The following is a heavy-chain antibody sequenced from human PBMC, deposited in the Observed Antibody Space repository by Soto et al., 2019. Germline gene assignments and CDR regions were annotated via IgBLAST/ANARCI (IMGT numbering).Heavy chain of an antibody. CDR2: IIPKSGGT. D-gene: IGHD2-8*01. CDR1: GYSFIDYH. J-gene: IGHJ6*02. Sequence: SVKVSCKASGYSFIDYHIHWVRQAPGQGLEWLGRIIPKSGGTSTAQKFQGWVTMTTDRAVSTASMELTRLTSDGTAIYYCARGDSTDCSNGVWSLFYAHYMDFPGQATTLTGSS. V-gene: IGHV1-2*04. CDR3: ARGDSTDCSNGVWSLFYAHYMDF.